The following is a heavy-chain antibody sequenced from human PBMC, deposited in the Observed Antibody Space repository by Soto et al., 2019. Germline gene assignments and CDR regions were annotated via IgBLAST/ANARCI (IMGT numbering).Heavy chain of an antibody. J-gene: IGHJ4*02. D-gene: IGHD2-15*01. V-gene: IGHV3-21*01. CDR2: ISSRSSNI. Sequence: EVQLVESGGGLVKPGGSLTLSCAASGFAFRSYNMNCVRQAPGKGLEWVASISSRSSNIYYADSVKGRFTISRDNAKNSLFLQMDSLRAEGSGVYYYASATVVAATFDFWGQGTLVTVSS. CDR3: ASATVVAATFDF. CDR1: GFAFRSYN.